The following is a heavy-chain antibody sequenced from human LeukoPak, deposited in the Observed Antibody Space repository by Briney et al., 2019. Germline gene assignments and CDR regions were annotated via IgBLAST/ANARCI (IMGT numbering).Heavy chain of an antibody. J-gene: IGHJ4*02. CDR1: GYSISSGYY. V-gene: IGHV4-38-2*01. CDR2: IYHSGST. CDR3: ASRYYSSSAYY. D-gene: IGHD6-6*01. Sequence: PSETLSLTCAVSGYSISSGYYWGWIRQPPGQGLEWIGSIYHSGSTYYNPSLKSRVTISVDTSKNQFSLKLSSVTAADTAVYFCASRYYSSSAYYWGQGTLVTVSS.